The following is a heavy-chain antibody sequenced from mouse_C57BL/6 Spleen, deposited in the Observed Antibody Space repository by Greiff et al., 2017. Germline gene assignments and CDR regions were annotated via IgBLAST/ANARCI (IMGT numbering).Heavy chain of an antibody. CDR2: IRNKANGYTT. CDR1: GFTFTDYY. Sequence: VESGGGLVQPGGSLSLSCAASGFTFTDYYMSWVRQPPGKALEWLGFIRNKANGYTTEYSASVKGRFTISRDNSQRILYLQMNALRAEDTATYYCARYEQLRLLPYAMDYWGQGTSGTVSS. CDR3: ARYEQLRLLPYAMDY. D-gene: IGHD3-2*02. J-gene: IGHJ4*01. V-gene: IGHV7-3*01.